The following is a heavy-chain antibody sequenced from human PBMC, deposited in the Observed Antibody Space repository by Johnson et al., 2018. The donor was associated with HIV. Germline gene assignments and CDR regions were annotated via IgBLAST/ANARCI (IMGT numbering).Heavy chain of an antibody. J-gene: IGHJ3*02. CDR3: AKNGARGDAFDI. D-gene: IGHD2-8*01. Sequence: QMQLVESGGGVVQPGGSLRLSCAASGFTFSSYGMHWVRQAPGKWLEWVAFIRYDGSNKYYADYVKGRFTISRDNSKNTLYLQMNSLRAEDTAGYYCAKNGARGDAFDIWGQGTMVTVSS. V-gene: IGHV3-30*02. CDR1: GFTFSSYG. CDR2: IRYDGSNK.